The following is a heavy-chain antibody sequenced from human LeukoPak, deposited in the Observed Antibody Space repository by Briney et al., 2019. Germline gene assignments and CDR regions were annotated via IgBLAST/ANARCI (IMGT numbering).Heavy chain of an antibody. Sequence: GGSLRLSCAASGFTFSSYGMHWVRQAPGKGLEWVAVISYDGSNKYYADSVKGRFTISRDNAKNSLYLQMNSLRAEDTAVYYCVMAYYYYGMDVWGQGTTVTVSS. J-gene: IGHJ6*02. CDR1: GFTFSSYG. CDR3: VMAYYYYGMDV. CDR2: ISYDGSNK. D-gene: IGHD5-12*01. V-gene: IGHV3-30*03.